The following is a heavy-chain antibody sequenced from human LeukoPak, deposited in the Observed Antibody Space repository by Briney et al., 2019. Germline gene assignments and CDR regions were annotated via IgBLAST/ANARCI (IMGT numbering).Heavy chain of an antibody. Sequence: GGSLRLSCAASGFTFSSYAMSWVRQAPGKGLEWVSAISGSGGSTYYADSVKGRFTIPRDNSKNTLYLQMNSLRAEDTAVYYCAKGVSRITIFGVVATYYFDYWGQGTLVTVSS. D-gene: IGHD3-3*01. CDR3: AKGVSRITIFGVVATYYFDY. J-gene: IGHJ4*02. CDR1: GFTFSSYA. V-gene: IGHV3-23*01. CDR2: ISGSGGST.